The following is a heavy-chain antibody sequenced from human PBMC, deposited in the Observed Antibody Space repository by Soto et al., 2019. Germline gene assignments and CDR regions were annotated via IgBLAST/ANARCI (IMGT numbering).Heavy chain of an antibody. D-gene: IGHD4-17*01. CDR3: ARDYGSDYGGKRFDP. V-gene: IGHV4-4*02. CDR2: IYHSGST. Sequence: SETLSLTCAVFGAPISSSNWWSSVRYPPGKGLEWIGEIYHSGSTNYNPSLKSRVTTSVAKSKNQFSLKLSSVTAADTAVYYCARDYGSDYGGKRFDPWGQGTLVTVS. CDR1: GAPISSSNW. J-gene: IGHJ5*02.